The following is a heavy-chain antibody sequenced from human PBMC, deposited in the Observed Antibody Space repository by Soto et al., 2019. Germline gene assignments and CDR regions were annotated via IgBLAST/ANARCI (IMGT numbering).Heavy chain of an antibody. V-gene: IGHV4-34*01. CDR2: INHSGST. CDR3: VSKLGSCTGGSCNWYFDL. D-gene: IGHD2-15*01. CDR1: GGSFSGFY. J-gene: IGHJ2*01. Sequence: QVQLQQWGAGLLKPSETLSLTCAVYGGSFSGFYWSWIRQPPGKGLEWIGEINHSGSTNYNPSLKSRITISADTSKNHFSLQLSSVTAADTAVYYCVSKLGSCTGGSCNWYFDLWGRGTLVTVSS.